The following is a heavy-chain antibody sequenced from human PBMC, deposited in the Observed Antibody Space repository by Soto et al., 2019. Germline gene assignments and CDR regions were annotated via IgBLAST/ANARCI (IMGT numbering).Heavy chain of an antibody. J-gene: IGHJ4*02. D-gene: IGHD4-4*01. CDR1: GFTFSDSA. CDR2: IRSKANNYAT. V-gene: IGHV3-73*02. Sequence: EVQLVESGGGLVQPGGSLKLSCAASGFTFSDSAIHWVRQASGKGLEWGGRIRSKANNYATAYAASVTGRFTISGDDSKNTAYLQMNSLKVEDTAVYYCARILQTSLDSWGQGALVTVSS. CDR3: ARILQTSLDS.